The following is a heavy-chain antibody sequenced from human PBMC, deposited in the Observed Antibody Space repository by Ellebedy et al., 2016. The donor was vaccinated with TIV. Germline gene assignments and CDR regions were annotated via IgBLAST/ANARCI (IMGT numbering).Heavy chain of an antibody. J-gene: IGHJ6*02. CDR2: INPSGGST. CDR1: GYTFTGYY. D-gene: IGHD2-2*01. CDR3: ARGPVHIVVVPAASTKYYYYYYGMDV. V-gene: IGHV1-46*01. Sequence: ASVKVSCKASGYTFTGYYMHWVRQAPGQGLEWMGIINPSGGSTSYAQKFQGRVTMTRDTSTSTVYMELRSLRSDDTAVYYCARGPVHIVVVPAASTKYYYYYYGMDVWGQGTTVTVSS.